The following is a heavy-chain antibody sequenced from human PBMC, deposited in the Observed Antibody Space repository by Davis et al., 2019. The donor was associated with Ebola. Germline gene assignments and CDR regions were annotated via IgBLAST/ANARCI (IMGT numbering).Heavy chain of an antibody. D-gene: IGHD6-19*01. Sequence: GESLKISCAASGFTFNKYGIHWVRQAPGKGLEWVALMSHDGNKEYYSDSVKGRFTISRDNSRNTLYLQMNSLSADDTAVYYCATCGFCVSSSGIDYRGQGTLVTVSS. CDR2: MSHDGNKE. CDR3: ATCGFCVSSSGIDY. V-gene: IGHV3-30*03. J-gene: IGHJ4*02. CDR1: GFTFNKYG.